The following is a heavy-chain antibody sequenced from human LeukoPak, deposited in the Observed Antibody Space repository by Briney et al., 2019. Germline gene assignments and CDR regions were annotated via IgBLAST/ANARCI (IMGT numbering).Heavy chain of an antibody. CDR2: ISGSGGST. Sequence: GGSLRLSCAASGFTFSSYAMSWVRQAPGKGLEWVSAISGSGGSTYYADSVKGRFTISRDNSKNTLYLQMNSLRAEDTAVYYYAKDRSEYGSGSYYPLDYWGQGTLVTVSS. V-gene: IGHV3-23*01. CDR3: AKDRSEYGSGSYYPLDY. CDR1: GFTFSSYA. J-gene: IGHJ4*02. D-gene: IGHD3-10*01.